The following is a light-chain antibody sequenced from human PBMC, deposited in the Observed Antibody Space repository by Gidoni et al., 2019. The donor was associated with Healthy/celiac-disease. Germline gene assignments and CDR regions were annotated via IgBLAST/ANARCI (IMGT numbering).Light chain of an antibody. CDR2: GKN. Sequence: SSELTQDPAVSVALGQTVRITCQGDSLRSYYASWYQQKPGQPPVLVIYGKNNRPSGIPDRFSGSSSGNTASLTITGAQAEDEADYYCNSRDSSGTVVFGGGTKLTVL. J-gene: IGLJ2*01. V-gene: IGLV3-19*01. CDR3: NSRDSSGTVV. CDR1: SLRSYY.